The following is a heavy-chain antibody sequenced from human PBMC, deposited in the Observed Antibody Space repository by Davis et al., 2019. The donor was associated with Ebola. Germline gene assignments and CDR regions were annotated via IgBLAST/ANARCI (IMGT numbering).Heavy chain of an antibody. V-gene: IGHV1-18*03. Sequence: SVQESCKASGYRLTYYGVRSVRPPPGHGLEWLRWTSGHNGNTNSAQKFQVRVRMTTDTSTGTAYMELRRLRSEDMAVYYCARQITMVRGVKDYYYGMDVWGQGTTVTVSS. CDR3: ARQITMVRGVKDYYYGMDV. J-gene: IGHJ6*02. D-gene: IGHD3-10*01. CDR1: GYRLTYYG. CDR2: TSGHNGNT.